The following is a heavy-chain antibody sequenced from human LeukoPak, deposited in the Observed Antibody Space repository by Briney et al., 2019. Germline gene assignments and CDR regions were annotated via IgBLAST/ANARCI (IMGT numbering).Heavy chain of an antibody. V-gene: IGHV3-23*01. Sequence: GGSLRLSCAVSGITLSNYGMSWVRQAPGKGLEWVAGISGSGGGTNYADSVKGRFTVSRDNPKNTLFLQMNSLRVEDTAVYFCAKRGVVIRVFLVGFHKEAYYFDSWGQGALVTVSS. J-gene: IGHJ4*02. CDR3: AKRGVVIRVFLVGFHKEAYYFDS. CDR1: GITLSNYG. CDR2: ISGSGGGT. D-gene: IGHD3-10*01.